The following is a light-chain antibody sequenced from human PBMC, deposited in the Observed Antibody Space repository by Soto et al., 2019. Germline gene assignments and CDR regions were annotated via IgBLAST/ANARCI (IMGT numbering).Light chain of an antibody. CDR1: NNDVGAYPY. CDR3: TSYTSYTTLDV. Sequence: QSALTQPASVSGSPGQSITISCTGTNNDVGAYPYVSWYQQHPGTAPKLIIYDVNTRPSGVSNRFSGSKSGHTASLTISGLQSEDEADYFCTSYTSYTTLDVFGTGTKVTVL. J-gene: IGLJ1*01. CDR2: DVN. V-gene: IGLV2-14*03.